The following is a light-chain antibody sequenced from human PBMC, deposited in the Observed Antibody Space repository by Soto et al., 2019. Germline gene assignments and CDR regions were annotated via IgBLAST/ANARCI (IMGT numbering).Light chain of an antibody. J-gene: IGKJ1*01. V-gene: IGKV3-20*01. CDR2: GAS. CDR3: QQYGSSPWT. Sequence: EIVLTQYPGTLFLSPGERATLSCRASQSVSSSYLAWYQQKPGQAPRLLIYGASSRATGIPDRFSGSGSGTDFTLTISRLEPEDFAVYYGQQYGSSPWTFGQGTKVEIK. CDR1: QSVSSSY.